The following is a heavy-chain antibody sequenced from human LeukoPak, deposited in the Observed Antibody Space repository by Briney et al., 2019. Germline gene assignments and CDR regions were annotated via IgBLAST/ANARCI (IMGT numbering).Heavy chain of an antibody. CDR3: ASPPGYCSSTSCPTPP. V-gene: IGHV3-48*03. J-gene: IGHJ5*02. D-gene: IGHD2-2*01. CDR1: GFTFSSYE. Sequence: GGSLRLSCAASGFTFSSYEMNWVRQAPGKGLEWVSYISSSGSTIYYADSVKGRFTIPRDNAKNSLYLQMNSLRAEDTAVYYCASPPGYCSSTSCPTPPWGQGTLVTVSS. CDR2: ISSSGSTI.